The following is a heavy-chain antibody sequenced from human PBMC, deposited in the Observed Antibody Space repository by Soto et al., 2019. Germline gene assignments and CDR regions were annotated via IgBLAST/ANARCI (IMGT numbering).Heavy chain of an antibody. CDR1: GFTFSSYS. CDR2: ISSSSSYI. D-gene: IGHD2-8*01. Sequence: GGSLRLSCAASGFTFSSYSMNWVRQAPGKGLEWVSSISSSSSYIYYADAVEGRFTISRDNAKNSLDLQMNSLRAEDTAVYYCARATHHPGYCTNGVCPPDIWGQGTMVTVSS. CDR3: ARATHHPGYCTNGVCPPDI. V-gene: IGHV3-21*01. J-gene: IGHJ3*02.